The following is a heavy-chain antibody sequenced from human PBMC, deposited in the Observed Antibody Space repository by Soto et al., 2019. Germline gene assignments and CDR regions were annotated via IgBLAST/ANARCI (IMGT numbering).Heavy chain of an antibody. CDR2: IYYSGST. CDR3: ARYRGGSFYFDY. Sequence: QVQLQESGPGLVKPSETLSLTCTVSGGSISSYYWRWIRQPPGKGLEWIGYIYYSGSTNYNPSLKSRVTISVDTSKNQFSLKLSSVTAADTAVYYCARYRGGSFYFDYWGQGTLVTVSS. J-gene: IGHJ4*02. V-gene: IGHV4-59*01. D-gene: IGHD1-26*01. CDR1: GGSISSYY.